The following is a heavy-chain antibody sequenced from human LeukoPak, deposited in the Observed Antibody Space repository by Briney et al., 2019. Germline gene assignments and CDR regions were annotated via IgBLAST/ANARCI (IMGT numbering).Heavy chain of an antibody. J-gene: IGHJ4*02. CDR3: ARDNPARVTATLDY. V-gene: IGHV4-4*07. D-gene: IGHD2-21*02. CDR2: IHTSVST. Sequence: SETLSPACPVSGGSSSGDFWSWIRQPAGKGLEWIGRIHTSVSTNYNPSLMSRVTMSLDTSKNQFSLHLSPVTAADTAVYYCARDNPARVTATLDYWGQGTLVTVSS. CDR1: GGSSSGDF.